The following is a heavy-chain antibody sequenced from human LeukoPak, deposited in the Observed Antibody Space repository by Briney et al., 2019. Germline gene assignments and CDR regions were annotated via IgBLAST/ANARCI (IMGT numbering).Heavy chain of an antibody. CDR3: ARELGYWFDP. D-gene: IGHD3-10*01. CDR1: GGTFSSYA. J-gene: IGHJ5*02. CDR2: IIPIFGTA. Sequence: SVKVSCKASGGTFSSYAISWVRQAPGQGLEWMGTIIPIFGTANYAQKFQGRVTITTDESTSTAYMELSSLRSEDTAVYYCARELGYWFDPWGQGTLVAVSS. V-gene: IGHV1-69*05.